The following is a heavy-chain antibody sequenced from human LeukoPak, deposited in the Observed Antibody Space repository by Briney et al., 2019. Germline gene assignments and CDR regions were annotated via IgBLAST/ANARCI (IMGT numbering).Heavy chain of an antibody. V-gene: IGHV3-7*01. CDR2: IKQDGSDK. Sequence: GGSLRLSCAASGFTFNIYSMSWVRQAPGMGLEWVANIKQDGSDKYYVDSVKGRFTISRDNAKNSLYLQMNSLRVEDTAVYYCARAYFYDTSTYYYSDCWGQGTLVTDSS. D-gene: IGHD3-22*01. CDR1: GFTFNIYS. J-gene: IGHJ4*02. CDR3: ARAYFYDTSTYYYSDC.